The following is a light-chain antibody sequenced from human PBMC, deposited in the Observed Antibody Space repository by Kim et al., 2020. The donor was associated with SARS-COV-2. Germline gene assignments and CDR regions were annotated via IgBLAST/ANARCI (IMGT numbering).Light chain of an antibody. CDR2: QDT. CDR3: QAWDSRTVYV. CDR1: KLGAKY. Sequence: SYELTQPPSVSVSPGQTASITCSGDKLGAKYACWYQQKPGQSPVLVIYQDTKRPSGIPERFSGSNSGNTATLTISGTQAMDEADYYCQAWDSRTVYVFGG. J-gene: IGLJ2*01. V-gene: IGLV3-1*01.